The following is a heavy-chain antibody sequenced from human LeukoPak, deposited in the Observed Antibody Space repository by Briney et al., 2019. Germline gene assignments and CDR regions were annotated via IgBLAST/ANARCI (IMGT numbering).Heavy chain of an antibody. Sequence: GEPLKISCKASGYTFTSYWIGWVRQMPGKGLEWMGIIYPGDSDIRYSPSFQGQVTISADKSISTAYLQWSSLKASDTAIYYCARHDGSGDDAFDMWGQGTMVTVSS. CDR3: ARHDGSGDDAFDM. D-gene: IGHD7-27*01. CDR2: IYPGDSDI. J-gene: IGHJ3*02. V-gene: IGHV5-51*01. CDR1: GYTFTSYW.